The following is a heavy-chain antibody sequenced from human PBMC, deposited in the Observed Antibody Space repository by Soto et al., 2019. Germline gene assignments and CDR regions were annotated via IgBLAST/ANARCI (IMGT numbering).Heavy chain of an antibody. Sequence: ASVKVSCKASGYTFTKYYMHWVLQAPGQGLEWMGIINPSGGSTSYAQKFQGRVTMTRDTSTSTVYMELSSLRSEDTAVYYCARDTAEGIRFLEWPHYYYYGVDVWGQGTTVTVSS. CDR1: GYTFTKYY. J-gene: IGHJ6*02. V-gene: IGHV1-46*01. CDR3: ARDTAEGIRFLEWPHYYYYGVDV. D-gene: IGHD3-3*01. CDR2: INPSGGST.